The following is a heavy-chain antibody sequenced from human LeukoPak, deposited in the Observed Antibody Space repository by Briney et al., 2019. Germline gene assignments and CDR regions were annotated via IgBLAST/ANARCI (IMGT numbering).Heavy chain of an antibody. V-gene: IGHV3-33*01. CDR1: GFTFSSYG. Sequence: GMSLRLSCAASGFTFSSYGMHWVRQAPGKGLEWVAVIWYDGSNKYYADSVKGRFTISRDNSKNTLYLQMNSLRAEDTAVYYCAREGVDFWSGVLSFDYWGQGTLVTVSS. D-gene: IGHD3-3*01. CDR3: AREGVDFWSGVLSFDY. CDR2: IWYDGSNK. J-gene: IGHJ4*02.